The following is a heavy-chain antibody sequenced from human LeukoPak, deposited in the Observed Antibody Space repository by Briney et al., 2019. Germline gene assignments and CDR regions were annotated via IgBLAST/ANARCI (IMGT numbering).Heavy chain of an antibody. CDR1: GFAFSSYA. Sequence: PAGGSLRLSCAASGFAFSSYAMSWVRQAPGKGLEWVSTISGGGGRTWYADSVKGRFTISRDNSKNTVDVQLNSLRAEDTAVYYCAKFRGSEKTAIDCWGQGTLVTVSS. V-gene: IGHV3-23*01. CDR3: AKFRGSEKTAIDC. D-gene: IGHD6-25*01. J-gene: IGHJ4*02. CDR2: ISGGGGRT.